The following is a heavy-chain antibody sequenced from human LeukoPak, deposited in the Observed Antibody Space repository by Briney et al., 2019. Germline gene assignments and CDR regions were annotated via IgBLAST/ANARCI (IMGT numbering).Heavy chain of an antibody. CDR1: GYSISSGYY. J-gene: IGHJ3*02. V-gene: IGHV4-38-2*02. CDR2: IYHSGST. D-gene: IGHD3-22*01. CDR3: ARCYYDSSGYYYDAFDI. Sequence: SETLCLTCTVSGYSISSGYYWGWIRQPPGKGREWIGSIYHSGSTYYNPSLKSRVTISVDTSKNQFSLKLSSVTAADTAVYYCARCYYDSSGYYYDAFDIWGQGTMVTVSS.